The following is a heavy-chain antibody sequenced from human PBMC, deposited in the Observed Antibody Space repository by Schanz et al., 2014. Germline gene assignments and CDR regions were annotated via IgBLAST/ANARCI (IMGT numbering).Heavy chain of an antibody. J-gene: IGHJ4*02. V-gene: IGHV1-3*01. D-gene: IGHD3-10*01. Sequence: QVQLVQSGPEVEKPGASVKVSCKTSGYTFTEYTMYWLRQAPRQRLEWMGWINSANGNTKYSHRFQGRVTITRDTSATTAYMELSSLRSEDTAVYYCARGGSMVQEINFAYWGQGSLVTVSS. CDR2: INSANGNT. CDR1: GYTFTEYT. CDR3: ARGGSMVQEINFAY.